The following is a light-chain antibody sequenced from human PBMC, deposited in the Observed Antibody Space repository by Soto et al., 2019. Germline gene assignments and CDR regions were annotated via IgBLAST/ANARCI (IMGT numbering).Light chain of an antibody. Sequence: QSALAQPASVSGSPGQSITISCTVPSSDVGNYNLVSWYQKHPGKVPKLMIYEGSKRPSGVSHRFSGSQSGNTASLAISGLQAEDEADYFFCSHAGSETYVFGTGTTVTVL. J-gene: IGLJ1*01. V-gene: IGLV2-23*01. CDR2: EGS. CDR1: SSDVGNYNL. CDR3: CSHAGSETYV.